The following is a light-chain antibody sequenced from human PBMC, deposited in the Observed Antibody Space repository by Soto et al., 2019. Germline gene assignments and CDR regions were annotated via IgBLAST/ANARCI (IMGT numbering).Light chain of an antibody. Sequence: EIVLTQSPGTLSLSPGERATLSCRASQSVSSSYLAWDQQKPGQAPRLLIYGASSRATGIPDRFSGSGSGTDFTLNINQLGPEDFAVYYCQQYGSSTGYTFGQGTKLEIK. CDR1: QSVSSSY. V-gene: IGKV3-20*01. CDR3: QQYGSSTGYT. CDR2: GAS. J-gene: IGKJ2*01.